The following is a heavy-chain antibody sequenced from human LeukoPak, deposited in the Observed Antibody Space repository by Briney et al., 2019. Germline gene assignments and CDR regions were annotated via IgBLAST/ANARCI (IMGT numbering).Heavy chain of an antibody. V-gene: IGHV3-23*01. D-gene: IGHD6-13*01. CDR3: AKTGSSSWYYFDY. CDR1: GFTFSSYA. Sequence: GGSLRLSXAASGFTFSSYAMSWVRQAPGKGLEWVSAISGSGGSTYYADSVKGRFTISRDNSKNTLYLQMNSLRAEDTAVCYCAKTGSSSWYYFDYWGQGTLVTVSS. J-gene: IGHJ4*02. CDR2: ISGSGGST.